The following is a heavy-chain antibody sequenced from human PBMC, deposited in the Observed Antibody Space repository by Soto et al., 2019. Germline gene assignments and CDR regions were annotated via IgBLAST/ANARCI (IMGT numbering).Heavy chain of an antibody. D-gene: IGHD5-18*01. V-gene: IGHV3-30*18. Sequence: GESLKISCAASGFTFSSYGMHWVRQAPGKGLEWVAVISYDGSNKYYADSVKGRFTISRDNSKNTLYLQMNSLRAEDTAVYYCAKDRGGYSYGQVPYYYGMDVWGQGTTVTVSS. CDR2: ISYDGSNK. J-gene: IGHJ6*02. CDR3: AKDRGGYSYGQVPYYYGMDV. CDR1: GFTFSSYG.